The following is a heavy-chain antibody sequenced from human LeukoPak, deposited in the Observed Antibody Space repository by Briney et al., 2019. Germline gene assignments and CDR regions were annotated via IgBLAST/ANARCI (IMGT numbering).Heavy chain of an antibody. V-gene: IGHV3-15*01. CDR1: GLTFSNAC. Sequence: GGSLTLFCAASGLTFSNACMSWVRQAPGKGRAWVGRNKSKTDGGTTDYSATVKGRFTISRNDSKTTLYLQMYSLKTEDTAVYYCTTDRSIFGVVGTGGMDVWGQGTTVTVSS. D-gene: IGHD3-3*01. J-gene: IGHJ6*02. CDR3: TTDRSIFGVVGTGGMDV. CDR2: NKSKTDGGTT.